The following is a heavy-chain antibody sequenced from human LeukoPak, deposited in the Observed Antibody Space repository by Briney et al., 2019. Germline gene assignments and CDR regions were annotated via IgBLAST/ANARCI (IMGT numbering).Heavy chain of an antibody. J-gene: IGHJ6*03. CDR1: GGTFSSYA. D-gene: IGHD2-2*01. CDR2: IIPIFGTA. V-gene: IGHV1-69*15. Sequence: SSVKVSCKASGGTFSSYAISWVRQAPGQGLEWMGRIIPIFGTANYAQKFQGRVTITADESTSTAYMELSSLRSEDTAVYYCARIHCSSTSCFGGLYYYYMDVWGRGTTVTVSS. CDR3: ARIHCSSTSCFGGLYYYYMDV.